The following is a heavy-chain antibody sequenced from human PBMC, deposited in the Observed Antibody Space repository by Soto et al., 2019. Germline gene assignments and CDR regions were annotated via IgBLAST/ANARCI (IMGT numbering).Heavy chain of an antibody. Sequence: ASVKVSCKASGYSFSDYAIHWVRQAPGQRLEWMAWINADNGYTESSQRFQGRVATSRDTPASTAYMELSSLSSEDTAVYYCVRACYAVAGTFDSWGQGTLFPXSS. V-gene: IGHV1-3*01. CDR3: VRACYAVAGTFDS. D-gene: IGHD6-19*01. CDR2: INADNGYT. CDR1: GYSFSDYA. J-gene: IGHJ4*02.